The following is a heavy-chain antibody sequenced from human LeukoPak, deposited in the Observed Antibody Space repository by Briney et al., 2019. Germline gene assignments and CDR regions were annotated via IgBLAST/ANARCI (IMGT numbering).Heavy chain of an antibody. CDR3: ARSRILTGYPAPLDF. D-gene: IGHD3-9*01. V-gene: IGHV4-61*02. CDR2: IYTSGTT. CDR1: GGSISSGGYY. J-gene: IGHJ4*02. Sequence: SQTLSLTCTVSGGSISSGGYYWSWIRQPAGKGLEWIGRIYTSGTTHYSPSLKSRVTISVDTSKTQLSLELSSVTAADTAVYYCARSRILTGYPAPLDFWGQGTLVTVSS.